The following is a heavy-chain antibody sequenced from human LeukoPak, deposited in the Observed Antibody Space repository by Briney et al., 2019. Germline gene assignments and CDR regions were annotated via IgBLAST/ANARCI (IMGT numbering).Heavy chain of an antibody. CDR2: IWYDGSNE. V-gene: IGHV3-33*01. J-gene: IGHJ4*02. CDR1: GFSINSYG. Sequence: GGSLRLSCTASGFSINSYGMHWVRQAPGKGLEWVAVIWYDGSNENYADSVKGRFTISRDNSKNTLYLQMNSLRAEDTAVYYCAREKSPNRKEYCSSTSCYTFDYWGQGTLVTVSS. CDR3: AREKSPNRKEYCSSTSCYTFDY. D-gene: IGHD2-2*01.